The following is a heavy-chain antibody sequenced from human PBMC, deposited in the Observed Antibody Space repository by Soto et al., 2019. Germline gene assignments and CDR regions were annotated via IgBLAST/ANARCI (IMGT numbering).Heavy chain of an antibody. CDR2: IYTSGST. V-gene: IGHV4-4*07. CDR3: ARDRSDPQEYPRWLQSSNYFDY. J-gene: IGHJ4*02. CDR1: GGSISSYY. D-gene: IGHD5-12*01. Sequence: KASETLSLTCTVSGGSISSYYWSWIRQPAGKGLEWIGRIYTSGSTNYNPSLKSRVTMSVDTSKSQFSLKLSSVTAADTAVYYCARDRSDPQEYPRWLQSSNYFDYWGQGTLVTVSS.